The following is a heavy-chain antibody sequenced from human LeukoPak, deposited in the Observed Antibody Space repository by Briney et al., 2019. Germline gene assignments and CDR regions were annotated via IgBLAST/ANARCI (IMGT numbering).Heavy chain of an antibody. CDR3: STLMVRGIINI. Sequence: PGGSLRLSCAASGFTFSNAWMSWVRPAPGKGLEWVGRIQSKTDGGTIEYAAPVKGRFSISRDNSKTTLFLQMNSLKTEDTGVYYCSTLMVRGIINIWGQGTLVTVSS. CDR2: IQSKTDGGTI. CDR1: GFTFSNAW. V-gene: IGHV3-15*01. J-gene: IGHJ4*02. D-gene: IGHD3-10*01.